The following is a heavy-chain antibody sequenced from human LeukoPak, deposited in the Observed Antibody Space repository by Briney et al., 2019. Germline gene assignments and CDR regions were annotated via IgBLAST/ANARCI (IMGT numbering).Heavy chain of an antibody. CDR1: GGSFSGYY. J-gene: IGHJ6*02. V-gene: IGHV4-34*01. CDR3: ARVAVTTIYYYYYGMDV. Sequence: PSETLSLTCAVYGGSFSGYYWSWIRQPPGKGLEWIGEINHSGSTNYNPSLKSRVTISVDTSKNQFSLKLSSVTAADTAVYYRARVAVTTIYYYYYGMDVWGQGTTVTVPS. D-gene: IGHD4-17*01. CDR2: INHSGST.